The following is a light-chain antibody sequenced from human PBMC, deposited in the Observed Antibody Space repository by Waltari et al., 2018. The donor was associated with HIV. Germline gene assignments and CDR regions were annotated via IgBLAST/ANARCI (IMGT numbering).Light chain of an antibody. Sequence: QSMLTQPPSASGTPGQRVTISCSGSSSNIGSNIVNWYQLLPGTAPKLLIYRRNHRPSGVPDRISASKSGTSASLASSGLQSEDEADYYCATWDDTLNGYVFGTGTKVTVL. CDR1: SSNIGSNI. V-gene: IGLV1-44*01. CDR3: ATWDDTLNGYV. J-gene: IGLJ1*01. CDR2: RRN.